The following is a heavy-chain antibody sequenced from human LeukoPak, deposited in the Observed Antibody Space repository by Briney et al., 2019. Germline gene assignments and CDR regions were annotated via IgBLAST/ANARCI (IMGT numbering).Heavy chain of an antibody. J-gene: IGHJ5*02. D-gene: IGHD3-10*01. V-gene: IGHV4-30-4*08. CDR2: IYYSGST. CDR3: ARDRSITMVRGTDGFDP. Sequence: SQTLSLTCTVSGGSISSGDYYWSWIRQPPGTGLEWIEYIYYSGSTYYNPSLKSRVTISVDTSKNQFSLKLSSVTAADTAVYYCARDRSITMVRGTDGFDPWGQGTLVTVSS. CDR1: GGSISSGDYY.